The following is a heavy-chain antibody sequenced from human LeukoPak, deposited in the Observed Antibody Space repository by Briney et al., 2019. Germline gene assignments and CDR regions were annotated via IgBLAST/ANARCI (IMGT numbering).Heavy chain of an antibody. Sequence: GGSLRLSCAASGFTFSSYAMNWVRQAAGKGLEWVSVISGSGDSTYYADSVKGRFTISRDNSRNTLHLQMSSLRVEDTAVYYRVKDSSSGSYFDYWGQGTLVTVSS. CDR1: GFTFSSYA. CDR2: ISGSGDST. D-gene: IGHD3-10*01. V-gene: IGHV3-23*01. CDR3: VKDSSSGSYFDY. J-gene: IGHJ4*02.